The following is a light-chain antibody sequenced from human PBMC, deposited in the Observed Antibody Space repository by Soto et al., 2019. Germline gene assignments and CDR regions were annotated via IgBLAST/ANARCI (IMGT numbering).Light chain of an antibody. V-gene: IGLV2-14*01. CDR3: CSYTSSHTRV. Sequence: QSVLTQPPTASGTPGQRVNISCSGTTSDVGGYDFVSWYQHHPGKAPKLIIYDVNNRPSGLSNRFSGSKSGNTASLTISGLQTEDEADYYCCSYTSSHTRVFGTGTKVTVL. CDR2: DVN. J-gene: IGLJ1*01. CDR1: TSDVGGYDF.